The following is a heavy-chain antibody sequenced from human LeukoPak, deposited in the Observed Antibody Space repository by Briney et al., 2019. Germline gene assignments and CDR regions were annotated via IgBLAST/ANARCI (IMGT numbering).Heavy chain of an antibody. J-gene: IGHJ4*02. Sequence: ETLSLTCAVYGGSFSGYYWSWIRQPPGKGLEWSGEINHSGSTNYNPSLKSRVTISVDTSKNQFSLKLSSVTAADTAVYYRARAPLNTAMVTEGIFDYWGQGTLVTVSS. V-gene: IGHV4-34*01. D-gene: IGHD5-18*01. CDR2: INHSGST. CDR3: ARAPLNTAMVTEGIFDY. CDR1: GGSFSGYY.